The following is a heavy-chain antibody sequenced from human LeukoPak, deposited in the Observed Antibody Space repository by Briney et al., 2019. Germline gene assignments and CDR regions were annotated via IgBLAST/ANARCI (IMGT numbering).Heavy chain of an antibody. J-gene: IGHJ4*02. CDR3: ARDVGDFDWSFFDY. CDR1: GNSISSGDNY. CDR2: IYTSGST. D-gene: IGHD3-9*01. Sequence: SQTLSLTCTVSGNSISSGDNYWSWIRQPAGKGLEWIGRIYTSGSTNYNPSLKSRVTISVDTSKNQFSLKLSSVTAADTAVYYCARDVGDFDWSFFDYWGQGTLVTVSS. V-gene: IGHV4-61*02.